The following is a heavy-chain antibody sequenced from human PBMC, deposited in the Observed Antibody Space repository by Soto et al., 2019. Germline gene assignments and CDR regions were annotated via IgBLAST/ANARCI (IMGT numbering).Heavy chain of an antibody. Sequence: GGSLRLSCAASGFTFSSYWMHWVRQAPGKGLVWVSRMNEDGGTTDYADSVKGRFTISRDNAKNTLYLQMNSLRVEDTAVYYCASDLSGRADVWGQGTTVTV. J-gene: IGHJ6*02. CDR3: ASDLSGRADV. CDR1: GFTFSSYW. CDR2: MNEDGGTT. D-gene: IGHD3-10*01. V-gene: IGHV3-74*01.